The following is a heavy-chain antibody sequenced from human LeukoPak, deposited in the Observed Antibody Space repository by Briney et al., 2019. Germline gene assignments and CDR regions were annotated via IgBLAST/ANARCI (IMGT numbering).Heavy chain of an antibody. CDR3: ARSVTSPYYYYGMDV. D-gene: IGHD4-17*01. V-gene: IGHV2-70*04. J-gene: IGHJ6*04. CDR1: GFSLSTSGMR. CDR2: IDWDDDK. Sequence: SGPALVKPTQTLTLTCTFSGFSLSTSGMRVSWIRQPPGKALEWLARIDWDDDKFYSTSLKTRLTISEDTSKNQVVLTMTNMDPVDTATYYCARSVTSPYYYYGMDVWGKGTTVTVSS.